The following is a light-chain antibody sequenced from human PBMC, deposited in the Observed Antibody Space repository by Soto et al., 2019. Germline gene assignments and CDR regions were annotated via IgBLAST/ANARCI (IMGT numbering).Light chain of an antibody. CDR3: QQYLSAPYT. Sequence: DIVMTQSPDFLAVSLGERATINCKSSQSVLYSSNNRNYLAWYQQKPGQPPKLLISWASTRQSGVPDRFTGSGSGTDFTLTISSLQAEDVAVYYCQQYLSAPYTFGPGTKVDIK. CDR1: QSVLYSSNNRNY. J-gene: IGKJ3*01. V-gene: IGKV4-1*01. CDR2: WAS.